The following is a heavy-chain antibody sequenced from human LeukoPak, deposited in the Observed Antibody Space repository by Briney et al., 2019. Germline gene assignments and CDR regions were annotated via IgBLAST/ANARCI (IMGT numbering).Heavy chain of an antibody. V-gene: IGHV3-7*01. CDR2: IKQDGSEK. CDR3: ARHATYYYDSSGYYYYYYYMDV. Sequence: PGGSLRLSCAASGFTFSSYEMNWVRQAPGKGLEWVANIKQDGSEKYYVDSVKGRFTISRDNAKNSLYLQMNSLRAEDTAVYYCARHATYYYDSSGYYYYYYYMDVWGKGTTVTISS. CDR1: GFTFSSYE. D-gene: IGHD3-22*01. J-gene: IGHJ6*03.